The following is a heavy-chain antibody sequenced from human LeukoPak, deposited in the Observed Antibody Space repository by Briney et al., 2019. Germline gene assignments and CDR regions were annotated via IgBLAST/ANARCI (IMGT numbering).Heavy chain of an antibody. V-gene: IGHV4-39*01. CDR1: GVSISSSSYY. CDR3: ARVVVPAANGGFDYYYYMDV. CDR2: IYYSGST. J-gene: IGHJ6*03. D-gene: IGHD2-2*01. Sequence: SETLSLTCTVSGVSISSSSYYWGWIRQPPGKGLEWIGSIYYSGSTYYNPSLKSRVTISVDTSKNQFSLKLSSVTAADTAVYYCARVVVPAANGGFDYYYYMDVWGKGTTVTVSS.